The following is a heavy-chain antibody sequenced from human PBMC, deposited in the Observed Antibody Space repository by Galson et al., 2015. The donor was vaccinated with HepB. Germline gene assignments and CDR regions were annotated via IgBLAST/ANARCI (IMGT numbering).Heavy chain of an antibody. CDR2: ISSSGNTI. J-gene: IGHJ4*02. D-gene: IGHD4-17*01. Sequence: SLRLSCAASGFSLSDYHMNWIRQAPGKGLEWVSYISSSGNTIYYADSVKGRFTISRDSARNSLHLQMNSLRVEDTAMYFCAREIPSVTTSLDYWGQGTLVTVSS. CDR1: GFSLSDYH. V-gene: IGHV3-11*01. CDR3: AREIPSVTTSLDY.